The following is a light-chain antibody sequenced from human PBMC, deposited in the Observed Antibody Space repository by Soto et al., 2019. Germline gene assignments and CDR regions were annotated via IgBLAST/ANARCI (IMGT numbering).Light chain of an antibody. Sequence: QSALTQPPSASGSPGQSVTMSCTGTSSDVGGYNYVSWYQQHPGIAPKLMIYEVTKRPSGVPDRFSGSKSGNTASLTVSGLQAEDEADYYCSSYAGSNNWVFGGGTKLTVL. CDR3: SSYAGSNNWV. V-gene: IGLV2-8*01. CDR2: EVT. J-gene: IGLJ3*02. CDR1: SSDVGGYNY.